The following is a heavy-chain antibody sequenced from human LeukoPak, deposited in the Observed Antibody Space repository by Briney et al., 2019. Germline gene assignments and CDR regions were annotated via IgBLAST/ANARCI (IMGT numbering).Heavy chain of an antibody. Sequence: PSETLSLTCAVYGGSFSGYYWSWIRQPPGKGLEWIGEINHSGSTNYNPSLKSRVTISVDTSKNQFSLKLSSVTAADTAVYYCARRRGGSYGFDYWGQGTLVTVSS. CDR3: ARRRGGSYGFDY. J-gene: IGHJ4*02. D-gene: IGHD3-16*01. CDR2: INHSGST. V-gene: IGHV4-34*01. CDR1: GGSFSGYY.